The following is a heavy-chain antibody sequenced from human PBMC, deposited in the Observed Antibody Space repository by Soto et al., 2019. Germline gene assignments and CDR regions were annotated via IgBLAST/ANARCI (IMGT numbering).Heavy chain of an antibody. CDR3: ARDSRTDGYKYDYFDY. Sequence: QVQLVESGGGVVQPGRSLRLSCTASGFTFSNYAIHWFRQAPGKGLEWGALISCDGRDEYYAVSVKGRFTISRDNSKNTLYLQMNSLRAEDTGMFYCARDSRTDGYKYDYFDYWGQGTLVTVSS. CDR2: ISCDGRDE. J-gene: IGHJ4*02. D-gene: IGHD5-12*01. CDR1: GFTFSNYA. V-gene: IGHV3-30*04.